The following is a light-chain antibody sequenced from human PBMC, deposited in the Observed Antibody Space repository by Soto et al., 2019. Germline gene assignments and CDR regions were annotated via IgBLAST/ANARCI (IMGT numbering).Light chain of an antibody. CDR3: QQDGGSVPWK. CDR1: QSVSRNY. J-gene: IGKJ1*01. CDR2: GAS. Sequence: EVVLTQSPGTLSLSPGERATLSCRASQSVSRNYLAWYQKKPGQAPRLLIYGASTRATPIPDGFSGSGSGTDFSLPITRLEPEDFAVYYCQQDGGSVPWKFGQGTKVEI. V-gene: IGKV3-20*01.